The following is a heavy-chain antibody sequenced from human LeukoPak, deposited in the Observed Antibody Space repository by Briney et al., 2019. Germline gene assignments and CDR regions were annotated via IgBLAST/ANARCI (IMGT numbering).Heavy chain of an antibody. J-gene: IGHJ3*02. CDR2: INSDGSST. V-gene: IGHV3-74*01. CDR3: ARDSGSYAFDI. Sequence: GGSLRLSCAASGFTFSSYWMHWVRQAPGKGLVWVSRINSDGSSTSYADSVKGRFTISRDNAKNTLCLQMNSLRAEDTAVYYCARDSGSYAFDIWGQGTMVTVSS. D-gene: IGHD2-15*01. CDR1: GFTFSSYW.